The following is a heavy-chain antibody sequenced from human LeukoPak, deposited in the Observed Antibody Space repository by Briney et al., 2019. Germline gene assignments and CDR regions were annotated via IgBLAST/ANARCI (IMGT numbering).Heavy chain of an antibody. J-gene: IGHJ4*02. CDR2: ISSSSSYI. Sequence: PGGSLRLSCAASGFTFSSYITYWVRQAPGKGLEWVSFISSSSSYIYYADSMKGRFTISRDNAKNSLYLQMNSLKAEDTAVYYCARGEWSSSPFDYWGQGTLVTVSS. CDR1: GFTFSSYI. D-gene: IGHD6-6*01. V-gene: IGHV3-21*01. CDR3: ARGEWSSSPFDY.